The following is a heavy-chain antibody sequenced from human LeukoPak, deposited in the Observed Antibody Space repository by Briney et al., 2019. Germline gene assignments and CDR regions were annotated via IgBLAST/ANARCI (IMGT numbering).Heavy chain of an antibody. Sequence: LTGGSLRLSCAASGFTFSSYSMNWVRQAPGKGLEWVSYITSGGSTIYNADSVKGRFTSSRDNAKNSLYLQMNSLRAEDTAVYYCASQGLVRAFDYWGQGTLVTVSS. CDR3: ASQGLVRAFDY. CDR1: GFTFSSYS. CDR2: ITSGGSTI. J-gene: IGHJ4*01. V-gene: IGHV3-48*04. D-gene: IGHD3-10*01.